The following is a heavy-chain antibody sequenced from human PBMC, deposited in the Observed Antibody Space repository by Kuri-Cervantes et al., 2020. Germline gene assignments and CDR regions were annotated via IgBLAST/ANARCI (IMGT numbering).Heavy chain of an antibody. CDR3: ARASQEELRLL. Sequence: SETLSLTCAVYGGSFSGYYWSWIRQHPGKGLEWIGYIYYSGSTYYNPSLKSRVTISVDTSKNQFSLKLSSVTAADTAVYYCARASQEELRLLWGQGTLVTVSS. CDR2: IYYSGST. J-gene: IGHJ4*02. V-gene: IGHV4-34*01. CDR1: GGSFSGYY. D-gene: IGHD1-7*01.